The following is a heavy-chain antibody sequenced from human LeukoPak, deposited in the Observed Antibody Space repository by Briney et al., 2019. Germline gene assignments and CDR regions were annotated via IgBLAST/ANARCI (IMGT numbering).Heavy chain of an antibody. CDR1: GGSISSYY. D-gene: IGHD1-1*01. V-gene: IGHV4-59*08. CDR3: ARGFLRWNRNYYYYMDV. Sequence: SETLSLTCTVSGGSISSYYWSWIRQPPGKGLEWIGYIYYSGSTDYNPSLKSRVTMSVDTSKNQFSLKLSSVTAADTAVYYCARGFLRWNRNYYYYMDVWGKGTTVTVSS. CDR2: IYYSGST. J-gene: IGHJ6*03.